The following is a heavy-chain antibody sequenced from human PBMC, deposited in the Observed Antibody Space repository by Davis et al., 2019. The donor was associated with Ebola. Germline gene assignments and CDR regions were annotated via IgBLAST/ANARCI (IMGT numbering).Heavy chain of an antibody. V-gene: IGHV3-30*18. CDR2: ISYDGSNK. CDR3: AKEYYDSSGYIDY. CDR1: GFTFSSYG. Sequence: GGSLRLPCAAPGFTFSSYGMHWVRQAPGKGLEWVAVISYDGSNKYYADTVKGRFTISRDNSKNTLYLQMNSLRAEDTAVYYCAKEYYDSSGYIDYWGQGTLVTVSS. D-gene: IGHD3-22*01. J-gene: IGHJ4*02.